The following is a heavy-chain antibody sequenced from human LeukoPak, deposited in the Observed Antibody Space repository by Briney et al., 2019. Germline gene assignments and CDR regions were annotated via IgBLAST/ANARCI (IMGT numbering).Heavy chain of an antibody. D-gene: IGHD3-3*01. CDR3: ARIPLEYGPYYYYYGMDV. Sequence: SETLSLTCTVSGGSISSYYWSWIRQPPGKGLEWIGYIYYSGSTNYNPSLKSRVTISVDTSKNQFSLKLSSVTAADTAVYYCARIPLEYGPYYYYYGMDVWGQGTTVTVSS. CDR1: GGSISSYY. CDR2: IYYSGST. J-gene: IGHJ6*02. V-gene: IGHV4-59*01.